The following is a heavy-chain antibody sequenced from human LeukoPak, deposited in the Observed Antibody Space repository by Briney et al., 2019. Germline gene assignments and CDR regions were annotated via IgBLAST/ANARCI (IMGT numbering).Heavy chain of an antibody. CDR2: ISAYNGNT. CDR1: GYTFTSYG. J-gene: IGHJ4*02. CDR3: ARDYYYDSSGYWKGFDY. D-gene: IGHD3-22*01. Sequence: GASVKVSCKASGYTFTSYGISWVRQAPGQGLEWMGWISAYNGNTNYAQKLQGRVTMTTDTSTSTAYMELRSLRSDDTAVYYCARDYYYDSSGYWKGFDYWGQGTLVTVSS. V-gene: IGHV1-18*01.